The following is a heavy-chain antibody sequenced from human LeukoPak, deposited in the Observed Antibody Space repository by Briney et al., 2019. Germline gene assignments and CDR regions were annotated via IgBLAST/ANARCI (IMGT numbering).Heavy chain of an antibody. CDR3: ARGRDGYNWNDASDI. CDR2: IYTSGGT. CDR1: GGSISSGSYY. V-gene: IGHV4-61*02. J-gene: IGHJ3*02. D-gene: IGHD5-24*01. Sequence: SETLSPTCTVSGGSISSGSYYWSWIRQPAGKGLDWIGRIYTSGGTNYNPSLKSRVTISLDPSKNQFSLKLSSVTAADTAMYYCARGRDGYNWNDASDIWGQGTMVTVSS.